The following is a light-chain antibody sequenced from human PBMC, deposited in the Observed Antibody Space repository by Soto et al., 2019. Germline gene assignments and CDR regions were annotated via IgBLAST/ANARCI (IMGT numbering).Light chain of an antibody. CDR2: EGS. J-gene: IGLJ1*01. Sequence: QSVLTQPPSASGSPGQPVTISCTGTSSDVGGYKFVSWYQQYPGKAPKLMIYEGSKRPSGVSDRFSGSKSGNTASLTISGLQAEDEADYFCCSYAGGSNVFGAGTKVTVL. V-gene: IGLV2-23*03. CDR1: SSDVGGYKF. CDR3: CSYAGGSNV.